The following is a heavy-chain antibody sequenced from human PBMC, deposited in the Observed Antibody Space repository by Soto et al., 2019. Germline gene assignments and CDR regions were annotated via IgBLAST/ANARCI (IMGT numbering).Heavy chain of an antibody. CDR1: GGTFSSYA. D-gene: IGHD1-1*01. CDR3: ARSIGERMGIYYYYYGMDV. CDR2: ISAYNGNT. V-gene: IGHV1-18*01. Sequence: QVQLVQSGAEVKKPGSSVKVSCKASGGTFSSYAISWVRQAPGQGLEWMGWISAYNGNTNYAQKLQGRVTMTTDTSTSTAYMELRSLRSDDTAVYYCARSIGERMGIYYYYYGMDVWGQGTTVTVSS. J-gene: IGHJ6*02.